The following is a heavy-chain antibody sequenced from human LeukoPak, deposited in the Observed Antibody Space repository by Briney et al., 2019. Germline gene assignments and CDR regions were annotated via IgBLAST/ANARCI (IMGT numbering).Heavy chain of an antibody. V-gene: IGHV1-2*02. Sequence: ASVKVSRKASGYTFTGYYMHWVRQAPGQGLEWMGWINPNSGGTNYAQKFQGRVTMTRDTSISTAYMELSRLRFDDTAVYYCARCVGATNYYYYGMDVWGQGTTVTVSS. J-gene: IGHJ6*02. CDR1: GYTFTGYY. CDR3: ARCVGATNYYYYGMDV. CDR2: INPNSGGT. D-gene: IGHD1-26*01.